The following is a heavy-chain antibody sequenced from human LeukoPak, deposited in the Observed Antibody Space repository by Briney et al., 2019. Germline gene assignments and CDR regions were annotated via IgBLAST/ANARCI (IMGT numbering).Heavy chain of an antibody. CDR2: INGNGGST. D-gene: IGHD1-26*01. V-gene: IGHV3-23*01. CDR1: GFTFSSYA. Sequence: GGSLRLSCAASGFTFSSYAMSWVRQAPGKGLEWVSTINGNGGSTYSADSVKGRFTISRDNSKNTLYLQMNSLRAEDTAIYYCAKAKSHSGSEGVDYWGQGTLVTVSS. J-gene: IGHJ4*02. CDR3: AKAKSHSGSEGVDY.